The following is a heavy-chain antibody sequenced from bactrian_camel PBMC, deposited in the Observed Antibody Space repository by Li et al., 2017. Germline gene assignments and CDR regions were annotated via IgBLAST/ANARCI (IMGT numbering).Heavy chain of an antibody. CDR2: VDHDGRR. D-gene: IGHD1*01. CDR3: VRWWDS. J-gene: IGHJ4*01. Sequence: HVQLVESGGGSVQSGGSLTLSCAASGYISNSYCIGWFRQAPGREREGILAVDHDGRRHVGNSQGGRFTISRDNNKNTLYLQMNNLKPEDTAMYYCVRWWDSWGQGTQVTVS. CDR1: GYISNSYC. V-gene: IGHV3S63*01.